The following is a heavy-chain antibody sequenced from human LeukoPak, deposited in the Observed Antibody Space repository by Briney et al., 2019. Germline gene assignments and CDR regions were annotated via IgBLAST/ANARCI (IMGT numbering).Heavy chain of an antibody. D-gene: IGHD2-21*02. CDR2: ISGRGGST. CDR3: AKDRPISMVTAWFDY. Sequence: GGSLRLSCAASGFTFSSYAMSWVRQAPGKGLEWVSAISGRGGSTYYADSVKGRFTISRDNSKNTLYLQMNSLRAEDTAVYYCAKDRPISMVTAWFDYWGQGTLVTVSS. V-gene: IGHV3-23*01. J-gene: IGHJ4*02. CDR1: GFTFSSYA.